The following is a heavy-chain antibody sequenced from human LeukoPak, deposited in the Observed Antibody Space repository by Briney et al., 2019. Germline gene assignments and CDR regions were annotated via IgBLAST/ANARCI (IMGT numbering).Heavy chain of an antibody. CDR1: GFTFSSYS. D-gene: IGHD5/OR15-5a*01. Sequence: GGSLRLSCAASGFTFSSYSMNWVRQAPGKGLEWVSSISSSSSYIYYADSVKGRFTISRDNAKNSLYLRMNSLRAEDTAVYYCARDRRGAVSLREAFDIWGQGTMVTVSS. J-gene: IGHJ3*02. CDR2: ISSSSSYI. V-gene: IGHV3-21*01. CDR3: ARDRRGAVSLREAFDI.